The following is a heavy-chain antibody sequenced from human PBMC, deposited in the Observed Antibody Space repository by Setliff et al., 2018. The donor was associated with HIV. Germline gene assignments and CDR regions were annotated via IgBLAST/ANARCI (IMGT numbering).Heavy chain of an antibody. CDR2: ISAYNGNT. V-gene: IGHV1-18*01. CDR3: AREIGDYYDSCGYYPPTDYYYGMDV. J-gene: IGHJ6*02. Sequence: ASVKVSCKASGYTFTSYDISWVRQAPGQGLEWMGWISAYNGNTNYAQKLQGRVTVTTDTSTSTAYMELRSLRSDDTAVYYCAREIGDYYDSCGYYPPTDYYYGMDVWGQGTTVTVSS. CDR1: GYTFTSYD. D-gene: IGHD3-22*01.